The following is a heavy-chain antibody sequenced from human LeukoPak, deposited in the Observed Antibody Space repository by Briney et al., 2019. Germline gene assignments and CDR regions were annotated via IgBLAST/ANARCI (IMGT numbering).Heavy chain of an antibody. J-gene: IGHJ4*02. V-gene: IGHV3-48*03. Sequence: GGSLRLSCAASGFTFSSYEMNWVRQAPGKGLEWVSYISSSGSTIYYADSVKGRFTISRDNSKNTLYLQMNSLRPEDTAVYFCARDANMVGATRAYYFDCWGQGTLVTVSS. CDR3: ARDANMVGATRAYYFDC. CDR1: GFTFSSYE. D-gene: IGHD1-26*01. CDR2: ISSSGSTI.